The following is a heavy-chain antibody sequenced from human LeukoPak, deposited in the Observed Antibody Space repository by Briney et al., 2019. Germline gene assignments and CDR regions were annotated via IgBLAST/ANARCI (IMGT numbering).Heavy chain of an antibody. D-gene: IGHD6-6*01. CDR2: IYTSGST. Sequence: PSETLSLTCTVSGGSISSYYWSWIRRPAGKGLEWIGRIYTSGSTNYNPSLKSRVTISVDKSKNQFSLELSSVTAADTAVYYCARDSSSYFGYWGQGTLVTVSS. J-gene: IGHJ4*02. V-gene: IGHV4-4*07. CDR1: GGSISSYY. CDR3: ARDSSSYFGY.